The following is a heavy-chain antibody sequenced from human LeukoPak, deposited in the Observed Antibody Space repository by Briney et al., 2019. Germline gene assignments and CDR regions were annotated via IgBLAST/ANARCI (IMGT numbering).Heavy chain of an antibody. CDR2: ISGSGGDT. CDR3: AKALWFGESLVRAVYFDY. CDR1: GFTFSGYA. Sequence: PGGSLRLSCAASGFTFSGYAMTWVRQAPGKGLECVSAISGSGGDTYYADSVKGRFSISRDNSRNTLYLQMNSLRVEDTAVYYCAKALWFGESLVRAVYFDYWGQGTQVAASS. J-gene: IGHJ4*02. V-gene: IGHV3-23*01. D-gene: IGHD3-10*01.